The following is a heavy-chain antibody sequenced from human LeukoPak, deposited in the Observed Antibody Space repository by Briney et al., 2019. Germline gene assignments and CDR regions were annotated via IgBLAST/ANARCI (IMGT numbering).Heavy chain of an antibody. J-gene: IGHJ4*02. CDR3: ARGAGSSSDY. Sequence: PGGSLRLSCAASGFTFSSYGMHWVRQAPGKGLEWVAVISYDGSNKYYADSVKGRFTISRDNSKNTLYLQMNSLRAEDTAVYYCARGAGSSSDYWGQGTLVTVSS. V-gene: IGHV3-30*03. CDR1: GFTFSSYG. CDR2: ISYDGSNK. D-gene: IGHD3-10*01.